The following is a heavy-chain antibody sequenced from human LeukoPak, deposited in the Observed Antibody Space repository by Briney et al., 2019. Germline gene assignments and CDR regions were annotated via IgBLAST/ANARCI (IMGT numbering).Heavy chain of an antibody. CDR2: INPNSGGT. CDR3: AREETAAILVPLDY. D-gene: IGHD2-2*02. CDR1: GYTFTGYY. J-gene: IGHJ4*02. V-gene: IGHV1-2*02. Sequence: ASVKVSCKASGYTFTGYYMHWVRQAPGQGLEWMGWINPNSGGTNYAQKFQGRVTMTRDTSISTAYMELSRLRSDDTAVYYCAREETAAILVPLDYWGQGTLVTVSS.